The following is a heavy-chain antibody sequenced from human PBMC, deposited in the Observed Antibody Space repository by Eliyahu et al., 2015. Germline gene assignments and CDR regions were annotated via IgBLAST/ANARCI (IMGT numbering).Heavy chain of an antibody. J-gene: IGHJ5*02. CDR3: ARDERGGQMVRGVIRFDP. CDR2: INHSGST. V-gene: IGHV4-34*02. Sequence: QVQLQQWGAGLLKPSETLSLTCAVSGXSFSYYYWNWIRQXXGKGLEWIGEINHSGSTNYNPSLQSRVTMSVDTSKSQFSLKLSSVTGADTAVYYCARDERGGQMVRGVIRFDPWGQGTLVTVSS. D-gene: IGHD3-10*01. CDR1: GXSFSYYY.